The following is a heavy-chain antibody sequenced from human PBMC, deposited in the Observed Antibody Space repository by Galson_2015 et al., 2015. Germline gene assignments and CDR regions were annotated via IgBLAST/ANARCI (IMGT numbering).Heavy chain of an antibody. CDR2: ISTSGGTT. Sequence: SLRLSCAASGFTFSSYAMSWVRQAPGKGLEWVSSISTSGGTTYYAESVKGRFTVSRYNSRNTLYLQMNSLRAEDTALYHCAKGLAGYSYAFDIWGQGTMLTVFS. CDR3: AKGLAGYSYAFDI. V-gene: IGHV3-23*01. J-gene: IGHJ3*02. D-gene: IGHD3-9*01. CDR1: GFTFSSYA.